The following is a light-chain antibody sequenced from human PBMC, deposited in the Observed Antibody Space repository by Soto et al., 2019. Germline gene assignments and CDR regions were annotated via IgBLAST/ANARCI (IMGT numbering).Light chain of an antibody. Sequence: NVLTLSPGALSLSPGEIATLSCRASLSVSGNYLAWCRQTPGQPPRLLIYGASSRATGIPDRFSGSGSGTDFTLTISRLEPEDFAVYYCQQYASSPWTFGQGTKVDIK. CDR2: GAS. CDR1: LSVSGNY. CDR3: QQYASSPWT. V-gene: IGKV3-20*01. J-gene: IGKJ1*01.